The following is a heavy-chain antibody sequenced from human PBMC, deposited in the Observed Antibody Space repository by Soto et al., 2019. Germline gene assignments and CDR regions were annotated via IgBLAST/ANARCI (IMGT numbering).Heavy chain of an antibody. V-gene: IGHV1-69*13. CDR2: IIPIFGTA. CDR1: GGTFSSYA. D-gene: IGHD2-15*01. J-gene: IGHJ6*02. Sequence: VASVKVSCKASGGTFSSYAISWVRQAPGQGLEWMGGIIPIFGTANYAQKFQGRVTITADESTSTAYMELSSLRSEDTAVYYCARCGVYCSGGSCSHYYYYYYGMDVWGQGTTVTVSS. CDR3: ARCGVYCSGGSCSHYYYYYYGMDV.